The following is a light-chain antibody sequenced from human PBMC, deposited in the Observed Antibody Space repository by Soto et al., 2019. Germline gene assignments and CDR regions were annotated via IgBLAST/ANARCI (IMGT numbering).Light chain of an antibody. V-gene: IGKV3-15*01. CDR2: GAS. CDR3: QQYNNWPPWT. Sequence: EIVMTQSPATLSVSPGERATLSCRASQSVSSNLAWYQQKPGQAPRLLIYGASTKATGIPARFSGGGSGTEFTLTTISLQSEDFEVYYCQQYNNWPPWTFGRGTKVEIK. J-gene: IGKJ1*01. CDR1: QSVSSN.